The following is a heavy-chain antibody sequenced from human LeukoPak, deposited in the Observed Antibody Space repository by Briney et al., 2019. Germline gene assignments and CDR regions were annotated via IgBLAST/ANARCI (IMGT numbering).Heavy chain of an antibody. CDR1: GFTFSSYG. J-gene: IGHJ6*02. D-gene: IGHD3-10*01. V-gene: IGHV3-33*08. CDR2: IWYGGSNK. CDR3: AIPPLSGTGSSRPLAGVDA. Sequence: GGSLRLSCAASGFTFSSYGMHWVRQAPGKGLEWVAVIWYGGSNKYYADSVKGRFTISRDNSKNTLYLQMNSLRAEDTAVYYCAIPPLSGTGSSRPLAGVDAWGQGTTVTVSS.